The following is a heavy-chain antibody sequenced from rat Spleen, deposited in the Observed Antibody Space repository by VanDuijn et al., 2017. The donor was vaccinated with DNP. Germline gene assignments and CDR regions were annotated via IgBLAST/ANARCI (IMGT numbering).Heavy chain of an antibody. CDR3: ARWSFYFDY. J-gene: IGHJ2*01. V-gene: IGHV3-1*01. CDR2: ISYSGST. Sequence: EVQLQESGSGLVKPSQSLSLTCSVTGYSITSNYWGWIRKFPGNKLEYIGHISYSGSTNYNPSLKSRLSITRDTSKNHFLLHLNSVSTEDTATYYCARWSFYFDYWGQGVMVTVSS. CDR1: GYSITSNY.